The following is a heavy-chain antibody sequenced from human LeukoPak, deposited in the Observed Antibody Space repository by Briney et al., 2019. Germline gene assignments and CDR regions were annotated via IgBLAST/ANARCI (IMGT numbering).Heavy chain of an antibody. CDR3: ARGNDGWPHYYYYFMDV. J-gene: IGHJ6*03. D-gene: IGHD1-1*01. CDR2: SNPGGGAT. Sequence: ASVKVSCKASGDTFINDYIHWVRQAPGQGLEWMGASNPGGGATTYAQKFQGRVTMTRDMSTSTVYMELRSLRSADTAVYYCARGNDGWPHYYYYFMDVWGKGTTVTVSS. CDR1: GDTFINDY. V-gene: IGHV1-46*01.